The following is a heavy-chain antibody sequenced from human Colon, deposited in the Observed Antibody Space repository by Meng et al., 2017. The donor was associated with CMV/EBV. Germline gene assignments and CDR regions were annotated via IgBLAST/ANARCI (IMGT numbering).Heavy chain of an antibody. J-gene: IGHJ4*02. CDR3: GRDHHVVVSGGYTACEY. Sequence: ASVKVSCKASGYTFSSHGISWLRQAPGQGLEWMGWISVYSGQTNYAQKFQDRVTITTETSTSTAYMELRGLRSDDTAVYYCGRDHHVVVSGGYTACEYWGQGTLVTVSS. V-gene: IGHV1-18*01. CDR1: GYTFSSHG. CDR2: ISVYSGQT. D-gene: IGHD5-18*01.